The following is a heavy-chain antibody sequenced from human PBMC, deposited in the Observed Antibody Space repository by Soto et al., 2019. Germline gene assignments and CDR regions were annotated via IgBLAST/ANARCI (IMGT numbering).Heavy chain of an antibody. J-gene: IGHJ6*02. CDR2: IYYSGST. Sequence: QVQLQESGPGLVKPSQTLSLTCTVSGGSISSGGYYWSWIRQHPGKGLEWIGYIYYSGSTYYNPCRKRGVTIAVDTSKNQFSLKLSSVTAADTAVYYCARSGSGSYYNAFYYYYGMDVWGQGTTVTVSS. D-gene: IGHD3-10*01. CDR1: GGSISSGGYY. CDR3: ARSGSGSYYNAFYYYYGMDV. V-gene: IGHV4-31*03.